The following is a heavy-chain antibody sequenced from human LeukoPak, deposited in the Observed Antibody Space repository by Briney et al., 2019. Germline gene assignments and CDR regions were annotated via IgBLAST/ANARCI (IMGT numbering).Heavy chain of an antibody. J-gene: IGHJ4*02. Sequence: GGSLRLSCAASGFTFSSYAMSWVRQAPGKGLEWVSAISGSGGSTYYADSVKGRFTISRDNSKNTLYLQMNSLRAEDTAVYYCAKLISGRYSYGPNYFDYWGQGTLVTVSS. CDR1: GFTFSSYA. CDR3: AKLISGRYSYGPNYFDY. CDR2: ISGSGGST. D-gene: IGHD5-18*01. V-gene: IGHV3-23*01.